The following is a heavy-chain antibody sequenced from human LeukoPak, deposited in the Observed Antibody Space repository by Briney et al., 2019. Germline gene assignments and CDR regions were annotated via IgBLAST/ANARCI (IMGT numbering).Heavy chain of an antibody. J-gene: IGHJ4*02. CDR2: VYYSGST. CDR3: ARHSSDYYSFDY. CDR1: GASISSYY. V-gene: IGHV4-59*08. D-gene: IGHD4-17*01. Sequence: SETLSLTCNVSGASISSYYWSWIRQPPGKGLEWIGYVYYSGSTDFNPSLKSRVSMSVDRSENHFSLNLTNVTAADTAVYFCARHSSDYYSFDYWGQGTLVTVSS.